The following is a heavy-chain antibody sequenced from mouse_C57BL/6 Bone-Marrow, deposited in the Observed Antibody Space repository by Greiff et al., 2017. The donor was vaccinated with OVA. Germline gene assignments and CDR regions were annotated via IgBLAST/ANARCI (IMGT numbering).Heavy chain of an antibody. D-gene: IGHD2-3*01. CDR3: ARDPIRWLPLGYARDY. CDR2: ISDGGSYT. V-gene: IGHV5-4*01. J-gene: IGHJ4*01. Sequence: DVKLVESGGGLVKPGGSLKLSCAASGFTFSSYAMSWVRQTPETRLEWVATISDGGSYTYYPDNVKGRFTISRDNAKNNLYLQMSHLKAEDTVIDYCARDPIRWLPLGYARDYWGQGTSVTVAS. CDR1: GFTFSSYA.